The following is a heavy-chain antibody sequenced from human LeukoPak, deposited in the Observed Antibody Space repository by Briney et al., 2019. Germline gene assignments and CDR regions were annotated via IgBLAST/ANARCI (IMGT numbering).Heavy chain of an antibody. CDR1: GGTFSSYA. CDR3: ARALAGYCSSTSCYRLDY. CDR2: IIPIFGTA. J-gene: IGHJ4*02. V-gene: IGHV1-69*13. D-gene: IGHD2-2*02. Sequence: ASVKVSCKASGGTFSSYAISWVRQAPGQGLEWMGGIIPIFGTANYAQKFQGRVTITADESTSTAYMELSSLRSEDTAVYYCARALAGYCSSTSCYRLDYWGQGTLVTVSS.